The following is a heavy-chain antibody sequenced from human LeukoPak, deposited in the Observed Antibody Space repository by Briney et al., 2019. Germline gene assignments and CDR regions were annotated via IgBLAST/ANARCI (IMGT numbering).Heavy chain of an antibody. D-gene: IGHD3-9*01. CDR1: GFTVSSNY. V-gene: IGHV3-53*01. CDR3: ARATLSITIFDTAFDI. CDR2: IYSGGNT. J-gene: IGHJ3*02. Sequence: PGGSLRLSCAVSGFTVSSNYMTWVRQAPGKGLEWVSVIYSGGNTYYADSVKGRFTISRDNSKNTLYLQMNRLRAEDTAVYYCARATLSITIFDTAFDIWGQGTMVTVSS.